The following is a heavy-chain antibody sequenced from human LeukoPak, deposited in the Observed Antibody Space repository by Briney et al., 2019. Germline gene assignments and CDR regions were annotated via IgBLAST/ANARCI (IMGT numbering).Heavy chain of an antibody. CDR1: GYTFTDYH. CDR2: NNPNSGDT. Sequence: ASVKVSCKASGYTFTDYHIHWVRQAPGQGLEWMGWNNPNSGDTNYAQKFQGRVTMTRDTSISTAYLELSSLRSDDTAVYYCARGIYVLSRRRDGYNYLYWGQGALVTVSS. CDR3: ARGIYVLSRRRDGYNYLY. V-gene: IGHV1-2*02. J-gene: IGHJ4*02. D-gene: IGHD5-24*01.